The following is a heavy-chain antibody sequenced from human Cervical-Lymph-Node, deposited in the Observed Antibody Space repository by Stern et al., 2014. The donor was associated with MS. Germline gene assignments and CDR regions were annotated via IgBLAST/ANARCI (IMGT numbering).Heavy chain of an antibody. CDR3: ARQDAVAGLDY. CDR2: IIPILVTP. CDR1: GDPSKNDP. Sequence: QDQLVQSGAEVKKPGSSVKVSCKSSGDPSKNDPISWVRQAPGQGLEWMGGIIPILVTPTYAQKFQGRVTITADGSTGTVYMEISSLRSEDAAVYYCARQDAVAGLDYWGQGTLVTVSS. J-gene: IGHJ4*02. V-gene: IGHV1-69*11. D-gene: IGHD6-19*01.